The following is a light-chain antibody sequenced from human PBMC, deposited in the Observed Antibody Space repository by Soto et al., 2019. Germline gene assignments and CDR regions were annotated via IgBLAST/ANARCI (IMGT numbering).Light chain of an antibody. CDR3: QQYGSSPST. J-gene: IGKJ1*01. V-gene: IGKV3-20*01. CDR2: GAS. CDR1: QSVGSSY. Sequence: ELVLTQSPGTLSLSPGESATLSCRASQSVGSSYLAWYRQKPGQAPRLLIYGASSRATGIPDRFSGGGSGTDFTLTISGLEPEDFAVYYCQQYGSSPSTFGHGTKVAIK.